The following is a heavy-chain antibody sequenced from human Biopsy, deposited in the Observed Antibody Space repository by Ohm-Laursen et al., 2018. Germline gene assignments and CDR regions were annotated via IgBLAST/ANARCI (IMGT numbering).Heavy chain of an antibody. CDR2: INPHSGTT. J-gene: IGHJ1*01. CDR1: GYTFTGQY. D-gene: IGHD2-15*01. V-gene: IGHV1-2*02. CDR3: AKGQDLRGGAEYFQH. Sequence: ASVKVSCKASGYTFTGQYLHWVRQVPGQGLEWMGWINPHSGTTKFAQDFQGRVTMTRDTSITTAYMELRRLRPDDTAVYYCAKGQDLRGGAEYFQHWGQGTLVTVSS.